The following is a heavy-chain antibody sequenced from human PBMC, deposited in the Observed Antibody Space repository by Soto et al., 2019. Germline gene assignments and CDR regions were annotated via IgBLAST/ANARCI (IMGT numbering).Heavy chain of an antibody. J-gene: IGHJ4*02. D-gene: IGHD3-22*01. CDR2: LYYGRSA. Sequence: QVQLKESGPGLVRPSETVSLTCAVSGDSISSYYCIWIRQPPGKGLESIGYLYYGRSANYNPSLKSRVTLSVDTSTTQCSLTLSSMTAADTAVYYCALRSMAVVPEYWGQGTLVTVSS. CDR1: GDSISSYY. CDR3: ALRSMAVVPEY. V-gene: IGHV4-59*01.